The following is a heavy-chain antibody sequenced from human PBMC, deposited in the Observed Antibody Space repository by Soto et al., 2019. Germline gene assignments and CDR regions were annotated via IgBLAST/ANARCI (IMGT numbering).Heavy chain of an antibody. Sequence: SETLSLTCTVSGGSISGGGYYWSWLRQHPGKGLEWIGYIYDSGSTDYNPSLKSRVTISVDTSKNQFSLKLSSVAAADTAVYYCAREMIVYDTWGGNGFDPWGQGTRVTVSS. CDR3: AREMIVYDTWGGNGFDP. CDR1: GGSISGGGYY. CDR2: IYDSGST. V-gene: IGHV4-31*03. D-gene: IGHD3-22*01. J-gene: IGHJ5*02.